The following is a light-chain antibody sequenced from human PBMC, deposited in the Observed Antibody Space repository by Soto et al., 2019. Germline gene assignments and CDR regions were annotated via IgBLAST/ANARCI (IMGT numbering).Light chain of an antibody. CDR3: SSYTSTSSNFV. CDR2: EVS. J-gene: IGLJ1*01. Sequence: QSALTRPASVSGSPGQSITISCTGSSSDVGGYNYVSWYQQHPGKAPQLMIYEVSNRPSGVSNRFSGPKSGNTASLTISGLQTEDEADYYCSSYTSTSSNFVFGGGTKVTVL. CDR1: SSDVGGYNY. V-gene: IGLV2-14*01.